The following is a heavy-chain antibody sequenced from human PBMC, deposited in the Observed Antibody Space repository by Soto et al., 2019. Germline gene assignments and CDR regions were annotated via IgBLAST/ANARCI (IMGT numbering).Heavy chain of an antibody. V-gene: IGHV3-23*01. CDR3: AKDFLMVVAGTYFDY. J-gene: IGHJ4*02. CDR2: ISGSAGST. D-gene: IGHD6-19*01. Sequence: EVQLLESGGGLVQPGGSLRLSCAASGFTFSSYAMSWVRQAPGKGLEWVSAISGSAGSTYYADSVKGRFTISRDNSKNTLYLQMNSLRAEDTAVYDCAKDFLMVVAGTYFDYWGQGTLVTVSS. CDR1: GFTFSSYA.